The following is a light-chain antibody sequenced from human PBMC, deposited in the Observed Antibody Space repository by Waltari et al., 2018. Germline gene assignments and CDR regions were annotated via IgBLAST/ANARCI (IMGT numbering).Light chain of an antibody. V-gene: IGKV1-5*03. Sequence: DIHMTQSPSTLSAPVGDRVTITCRASQSITWWLAWYQQKPGKAPKLLISKASTLETGVPSRFSGTVSGTEFTLTINSLQPDDSATYFCQQYNLYPLTFGGGTTVGIK. J-gene: IGKJ4*01. CDR3: QQYNLYPLT. CDR2: KAS. CDR1: QSITWW.